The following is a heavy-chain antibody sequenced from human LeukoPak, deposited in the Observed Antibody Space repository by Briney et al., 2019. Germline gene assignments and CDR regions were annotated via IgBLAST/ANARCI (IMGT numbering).Heavy chain of an antibody. D-gene: IGHD3-10*01. CDR3: ARLGSSNGMDV. V-gene: IGHV1-18*01. CDR1: GYTLTYNN. CDR2: INTKNGNT. Sequence: ASVKVSCKASGYTLTYNNISWVRQAPGQGLEWMGWINTKNGNTNYAQKLQGRVTMTTDTSTSTAYMELRSLRSDDTAVYYCARLGSSNGMDVWGQGTTVTVSS. J-gene: IGHJ6*02.